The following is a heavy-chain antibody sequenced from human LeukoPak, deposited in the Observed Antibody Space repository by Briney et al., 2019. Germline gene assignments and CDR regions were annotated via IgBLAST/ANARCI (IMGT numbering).Heavy chain of an antibody. D-gene: IGHD2-15*01. CDR1: GGSLSSYY. V-gene: IGHV4-59*01. CDR3: ARARSGGSSLFDY. J-gene: IGHJ4*02. Sequence: SETLSLTCTVSGGSLSSYYLSWIRQPPGKGLEGIGYIYYSGSTNYNPSLMSRVTISVDTSTTQFSLKLSSVTAADTAVYYCARARSGGSSLFDYWGQGTLVTVSS. CDR2: IYYSGST.